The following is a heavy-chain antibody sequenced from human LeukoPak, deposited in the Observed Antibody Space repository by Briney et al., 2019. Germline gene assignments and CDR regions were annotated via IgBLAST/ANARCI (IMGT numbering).Heavy chain of an antibody. Sequence: GGSLRLSCAASGFTFSSYAMHWVRQAPGDGLEWGAVISYDGSNKYYADSVKGRFTISRDNSKNTLYLQMNGLRAEDTAVYYCARASTSYSSGLDAFDIWGQGTMVTVSS. CDR2: ISYDGSNK. CDR3: ARASTSYSSGLDAFDI. CDR1: GFTFSSYA. J-gene: IGHJ3*02. V-gene: IGHV3-30*04. D-gene: IGHD6-19*01.